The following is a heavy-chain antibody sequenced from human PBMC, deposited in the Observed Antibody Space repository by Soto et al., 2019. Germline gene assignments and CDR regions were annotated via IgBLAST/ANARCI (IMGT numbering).Heavy chain of an antibody. CDR2: IWYDGSNT. CDR1: GFIFSTFG. V-gene: IGHV3-33*01. Sequence: QVQLVESGGGVVQPGRSLRLSCAASGFIFSTFGMHWVRQAPGTGLEWVAHIWYDGSNTYYADSVKGRFSISRDKSRNTLYLQMNSRRAEDTAVYHCVRDLRGSGGHFDYWGQGTLVTVSS. J-gene: IGHJ4*02. D-gene: IGHD3-10*01. CDR3: VRDLRGSGGHFDY.